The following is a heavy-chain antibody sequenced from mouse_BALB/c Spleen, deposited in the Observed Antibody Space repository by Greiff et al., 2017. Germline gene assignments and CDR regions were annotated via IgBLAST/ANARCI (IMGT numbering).Heavy chain of an antibody. Sequence: EVQVVESGGGLVKPGGSLKLSCAASGFTFSSYAMSWVRQTPEKRLEWVASISSGGSTYYPDSVKGRFTISRDNARNILYLQMSSLRSEDTAMYYCAREDYYGSRYFDYWGQGTTLTVSS. D-gene: IGHD1-1*01. V-gene: IGHV5-6-5*01. CDR1: GFTFSSYA. CDR2: ISSGGST. CDR3: AREDYYGSRYFDY. J-gene: IGHJ2*01.